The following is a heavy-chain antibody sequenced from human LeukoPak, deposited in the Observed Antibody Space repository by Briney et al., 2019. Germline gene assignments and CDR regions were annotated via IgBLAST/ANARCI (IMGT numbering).Heavy chain of an antibody. Sequence: KASETLSLTCTVSGGSISSYYWSWIRQPPGKGLEWIGYIYYSGSTNYNPSLKSRVTISVDTSKNQFSLKLSSVTAADTAVYYCARHIVLMVYATPGAFDIWGQGTMVTVS. J-gene: IGHJ3*02. V-gene: IGHV4-59*01. CDR2: IYYSGST. CDR1: GGSISSYY. CDR3: ARHIVLMVYATPGAFDI. D-gene: IGHD2-8*01.